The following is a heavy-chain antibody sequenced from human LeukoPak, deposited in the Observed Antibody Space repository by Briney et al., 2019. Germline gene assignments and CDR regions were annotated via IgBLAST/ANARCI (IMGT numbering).Heavy chain of an antibody. J-gene: IGHJ4*02. CDR1: GGSFSGYY. CDR3: ARAFGSYGSRYYFDY. Sequence: SETLSLTCAVYGGSFSGYYWSWIRQPPGKGLEWIGEINHSGSTNYNPSLKSRVTISVDTSKNQFSLKLSSVTAADTAVYYCARAFGSYGSRYYFDYWGQGTLVTVSS. CDR2: INHSGST. V-gene: IGHV4-34*01. D-gene: IGHD1-26*01.